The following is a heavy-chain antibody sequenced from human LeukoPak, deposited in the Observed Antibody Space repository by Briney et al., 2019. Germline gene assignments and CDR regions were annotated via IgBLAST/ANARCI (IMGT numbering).Heavy chain of an antibody. CDR1: GGVFTTYA. J-gene: IGHJ3*02. Sequence: GSSVKVSCKASGGVFTTYAVSWVRQAPGQGLEWMGSIIPFLGTTNYAQKFQGRVTITADEPTRTAYMELSSLRSEDTAVYYCARVLLYYDFWSDQPDAFDIWGQGTMVTVSS. V-gene: IGHV1-69*11. CDR3: ARVLLYYDFWSDQPDAFDI. D-gene: IGHD3-3*01. CDR2: IIPFLGTT.